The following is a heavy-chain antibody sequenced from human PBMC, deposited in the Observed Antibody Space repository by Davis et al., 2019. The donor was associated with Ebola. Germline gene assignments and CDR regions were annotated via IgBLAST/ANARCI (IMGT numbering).Heavy chain of an antibody. J-gene: IGHJ1*01. V-gene: IGHV1-69*04. CDR1: GCTFSSYA. CDR3: SRARRYGDYAEYFQH. Sequence: AASVKVSCKASGCTFSSYAISWVRQAPGQGLEWMGRIIPILGIANYAQKFQGRVTITADKSTSTAYMELSSLRSEETAVYYCSRARRYGDYAEYFQHWGQGTLVTVSS. CDR2: IIPILGIA. D-gene: IGHD4-17*01.